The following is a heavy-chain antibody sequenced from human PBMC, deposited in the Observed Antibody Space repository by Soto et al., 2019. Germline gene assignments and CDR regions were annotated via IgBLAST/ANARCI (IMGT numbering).Heavy chain of an antibody. J-gene: IGHJ4*02. CDR3: ARGGYYYDSSGYS. Sequence: PSETLSLTCTVSGGSISSGPYSWSWIRQPPGKGLEWIGYIYHSGSTYYNPSLKSRVTISVDRSKNQFSLKLSSVTAADTAVYYCARGGYYYDSSGYSWGQGTLVTVSS. CDR1: GGSISSGPYS. CDR2: IYHSGST. V-gene: IGHV4-30-2*01. D-gene: IGHD3-22*01.